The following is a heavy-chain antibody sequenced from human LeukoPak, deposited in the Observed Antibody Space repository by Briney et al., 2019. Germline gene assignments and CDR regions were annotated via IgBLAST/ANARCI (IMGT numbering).Heavy chain of an antibody. CDR3: ARRPYYDIGGYLLT. D-gene: IGHD3-22*01. CDR2: IIPFFGTT. CDR1: GGTFSSYT. J-gene: IGHJ5*02. Sequence: SVKVSCKASGGTFSSYTISWVRQAPGQGLEWMGRIIPFFGTTNYAQKFQGRVTITTDESTSTAYMELSSLRSEDTAVYHCARRPYYDIGGYLLTWGQGTLVTVSS. V-gene: IGHV1-69*05.